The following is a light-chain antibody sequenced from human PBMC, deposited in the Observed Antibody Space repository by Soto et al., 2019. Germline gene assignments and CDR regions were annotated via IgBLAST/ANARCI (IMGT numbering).Light chain of an antibody. CDR1: QTIDNY. V-gene: IGKV1-9*01. CDR2: LAS. CDR3: QQLDSNPPWT. Sequence: IQLTQSPSSLSASVGDTVTISCRASQTIDNYLAWYQQYPGRAPKLLIYLASTLQSGVPSRFSGSGSGADFQLPISSLQPEDFATYYCQQLDSNPPWTFGQGTRVEIK. J-gene: IGKJ1*01.